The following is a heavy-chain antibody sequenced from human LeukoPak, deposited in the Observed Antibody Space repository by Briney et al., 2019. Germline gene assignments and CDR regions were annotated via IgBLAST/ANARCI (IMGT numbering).Heavy chain of an antibody. CDR2: ISSSSSYI. V-gene: IGHV3-21*01. Sequence: GGSLRLSCAASGFTFSSYSMNWVRQAPGKGLEWVSSISSSSSYIYYADSVKGRFTISRDNSKNTLYLQMNSLRAEDTAVYYCARDLSGGVYHFYYYYGMDVWGKGTTVTVSS. CDR3: ARDLSGGVYHFYYYYGMDV. D-gene: IGHD5/OR15-5a*01. CDR1: GFTFSSYS. J-gene: IGHJ6*04.